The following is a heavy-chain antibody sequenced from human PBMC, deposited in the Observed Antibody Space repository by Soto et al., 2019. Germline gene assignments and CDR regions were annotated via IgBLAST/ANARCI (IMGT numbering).Heavy chain of an antibody. CDR2: IYRYGST. V-gene: IGHV4-30-2*01. Sequence: SSETLSLTCAVSGASISSGGYSWSWIRQPPGKGLEWIGYIYRYGSTYYNPSLESRVTISVDRSKNQFALKLRSVTAADTAVYYCAGAGERYCSGTTCYLRPNWFDPWGQGTLVTVSS. CDR1: GASISSGGYS. CDR3: AGAGERYCSGTTCYLRPNWFDP. J-gene: IGHJ5*02. D-gene: IGHD2-2*01.